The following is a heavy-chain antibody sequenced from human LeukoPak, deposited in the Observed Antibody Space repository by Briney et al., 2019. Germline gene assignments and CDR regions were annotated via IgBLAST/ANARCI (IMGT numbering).Heavy chain of an antibody. D-gene: IGHD6-13*01. V-gene: IGHV3-7*04. Sequence: GGSLRLSCAASGFTFSRFWMSWVRQIPGKGLEWVANISPDGSVKYYVDSVKGRFTISRDNSKNSLSLQMNILRADDTGVYYCAGADTGSWDFGRGAQGTLVTVSS. CDR1: GFTFSRFW. CDR2: ISPDGSVK. J-gene: IGHJ4*02. CDR3: AGADTGSWDFGR.